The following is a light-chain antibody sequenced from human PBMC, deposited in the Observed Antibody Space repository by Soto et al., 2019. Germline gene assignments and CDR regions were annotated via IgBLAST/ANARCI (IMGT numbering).Light chain of an antibody. CDR2: TTN. Sequence: QSVLTQPHSASGTPGQRVTISCSGSSSNIGTSSVHWSQQLPGTAPKLLISTTNQRPSGVPERFSGSKSDTSASLAISGLQSEDEADYYCAAWDDSLNGHVFGTGTKVTVL. CDR1: SSNIGTSS. V-gene: IGLV1-44*01. CDR3: AAWDDSLNGHV. J-gene: IGLJ1*01.